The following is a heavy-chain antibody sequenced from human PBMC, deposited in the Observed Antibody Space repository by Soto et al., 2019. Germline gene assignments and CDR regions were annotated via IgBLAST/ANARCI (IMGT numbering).Heavy chain of an antibody. Sequence: ETLSLTCTVSGGSISSSSYYWGWIRQPPGKGLEWIGSIYYSGSTYYNPSLKSRVTISVDTSKNQFSLKLSSVTAADTAVYYCARHGEYEGYDAFDIWGQGTMVTVSS. CDR1: GGSISSSSYY. J-gene: IGHJ3*02. D-gene: IGHD4-17*01. CDR3: ARHGEYEGYDAFDI. V-gene: IGHV4-39*01. CDR2: IYYSGST.